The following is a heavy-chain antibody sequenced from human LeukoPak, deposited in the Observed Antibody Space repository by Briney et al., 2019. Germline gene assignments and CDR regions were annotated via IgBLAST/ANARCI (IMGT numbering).Heavy chain of an antibody. D-gene: IGHD1-26*01. J-gene: IGHJ4*02. V-gene: IGHV3-21*01. CDR2: ISSSSSHI. Sequence: PGGSLRLSCATSEFTFSSYNMNWVRQAPGKGLEWVSFISSSSSHIYYADSVKGRFTISRDNAKNSLYSQMNSLRGEDTAVYYCVREGSGGSYSNYWGQGTLVTVSS. CDR3: VREGSGGSYSNY. CDR1: EFTFSSYN.